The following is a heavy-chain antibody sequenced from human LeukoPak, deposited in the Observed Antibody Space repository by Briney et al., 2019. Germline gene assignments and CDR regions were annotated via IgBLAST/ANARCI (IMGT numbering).Heavy chain of an antibody. V-gene: IGHV1-24*01. CDR1: GYTLTELS. CDR3: ATDLLGYDY. CDR2: FDPEDGET. D-gene: IGHD2-21*01. Sequence: ASVKVSCKVSGYTLTELSMHWVRQAPGKGLEWMGGFDPEDGETIYAQKFQGRVTTTEDTSTDTAYMELSSLRSEDTAVYYCATDLLGYDYWGQGTLVTVSS. J-gene: IGHJ4*02.